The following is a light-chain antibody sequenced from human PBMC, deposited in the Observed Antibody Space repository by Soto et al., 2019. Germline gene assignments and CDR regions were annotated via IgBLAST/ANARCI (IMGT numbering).Light chain of an antibody. V-gene: IGLV1-40*01. J-gene: IGLJ1*01. Sequence: QSVLTQPPSVSGAPGQRVTISCTGSSSNIGAGYDVHWYQQLPGTAPKLLIYGNSNRPSGVPDRFSGSKSGTSASPAITGLQAEDEADYYCQSYDSSLSGYVFGTRTKVTVL. CDR3: QSYDSSLSGYV. CDR1: SSNIGAGYD. CDR2: GNS.